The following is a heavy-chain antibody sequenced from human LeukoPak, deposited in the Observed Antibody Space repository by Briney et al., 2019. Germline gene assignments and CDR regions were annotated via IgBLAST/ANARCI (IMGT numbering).Heavy chain of an antibody. D-gene: IGHD2-2*01. Sequence: SVKVSCKASGGTFSSYAISWVRQAPGQGLEWMGRIIPILGIANYARKFQGRVTITADKSTSTAYMELSSLRSEDTAVYYCARSPVVPAATYYFDYWGQGTLVTVSS. CDR3: ARSPVVPAATYYFDY. CDR1: GGTFSSYA. CDR2: IIPILGIA. V-gene: IGHV1-69*04. J-gene: IGHJ4*02.